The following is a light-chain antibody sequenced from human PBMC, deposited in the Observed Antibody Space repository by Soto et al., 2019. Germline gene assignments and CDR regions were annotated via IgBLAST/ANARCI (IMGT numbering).Light chain of an antibody. CDR2: AAS. V-gene: IGKV1-39*01. CDR3: QQSYSTLSIT. CDR1: ESISRH. Sequence: DIQMTQSPSSLSASVGDRVTITCRASESISRHLNWYQQKPGKAPKLLIYAASSLQNGVPSRFSGGASATDFTLTISNLQPEDFATYYCQQSYSTLSITFGQGTRLEIK. J-gene: IGKJ5*01.